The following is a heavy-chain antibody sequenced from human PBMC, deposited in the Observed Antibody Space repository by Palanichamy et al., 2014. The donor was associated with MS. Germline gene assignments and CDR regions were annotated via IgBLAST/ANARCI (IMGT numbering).Heavy chain of an antibody. Sequence: EVQLVESGGGLVQPGGSLKLSCAASGFTFSGSAMHWVRQASGKGLEWVGRIRSKANSYATTYAASVKGRFTISRDDSKNTAYLQMNSLKTEDTAVYYCTSGSYSRRGDAFDIWGQGTMVTVSS. J-gene: IGHJ3*02. CDR1: GFTFSGSA. CDR2: IRSKANSYAT. D-gene: IGHD1-26*01. V-gene: IGHV3-73*02. CDR3: TSGSYSRRGDAFDI.